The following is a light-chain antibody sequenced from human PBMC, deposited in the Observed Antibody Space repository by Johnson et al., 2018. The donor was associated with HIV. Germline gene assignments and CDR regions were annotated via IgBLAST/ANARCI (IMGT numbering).Light chain of an antibody. Sequence: QSVLTQPPSVSAAPGQKVTISCYGSSSNIGNNFVSWYQQLPGTAPKLLIYDNNKRPSGIPDRFSGSKSGTSATLGITGLQTGDEADYYCGTWDSSLSVAYVFGTGTKVTVL. CDR3: GTWDSSLSVAYV. V-gene: IGLV1-51*01. CDR1: SSNIGNNF. CDR2: DNN. J-gene: IGLJ1*01.